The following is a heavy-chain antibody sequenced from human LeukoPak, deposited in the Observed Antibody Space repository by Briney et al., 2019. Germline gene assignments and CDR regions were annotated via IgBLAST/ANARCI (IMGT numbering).Heavy chain of an antibody. D-gene: IGHD2-2*01. V-gene: IGHV4-4*07. CDR2: IYTSGST. CDR1: GGSISSYY. CDR3: ARLSLGYCSSTSCSQPLYYYYYMDV. J-gene: IGHJ6*03. Sequence: TSEALSLTCTVSGGSISSYYWSWIRQPPGKGLEWIGRIYTSGSTNYNPPLKSRVNMSVDTSKNQFSLKRSSVTAADTAVYYCARLSLGYCSSTSCSQPLYYYYYMDVWGKGTTVTVSS.